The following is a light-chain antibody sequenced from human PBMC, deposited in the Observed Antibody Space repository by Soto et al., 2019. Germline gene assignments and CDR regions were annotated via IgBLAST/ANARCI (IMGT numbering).Light chain of an antibody. Sequence: EIVLTQSPGTLSLSPGERGTLSCMASQTVNSNYLAWYQRKPGQAPRLLIYGASNRATDIPHSFSGSGSGTVFTLTITRLEPEDYAVYYCQQYGSSPPTFGQGTKVEIK. CDR1: QTVNSNY. CDR3: QQYGSSPPT. J-gene: IGKJ1*01. CDR2: GAS. V-gene: IGKV3-20*01.